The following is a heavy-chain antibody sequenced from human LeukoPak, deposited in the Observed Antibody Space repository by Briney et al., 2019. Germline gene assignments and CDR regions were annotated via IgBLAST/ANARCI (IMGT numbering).Heavy chain of an antibody. V-gene: IGHV3-7*01. CDR1: GFTFSSYW. J-gene: IGHJ4*02. D-gene: IGHD2-2*01. CDR2: IKQDGSEK. Sequence: GGSLRLSCAASGFTFSSYWMSWVRQAPGKGLEWVANIKQDGSEKYYVDSVKGRLTISWDNAKNSLYLQMNGLRAEDTAVYYCASSYCSTTTCYSAYWGQGTLVTVSS. CDR3: ASSYCSTTTCYSAY.